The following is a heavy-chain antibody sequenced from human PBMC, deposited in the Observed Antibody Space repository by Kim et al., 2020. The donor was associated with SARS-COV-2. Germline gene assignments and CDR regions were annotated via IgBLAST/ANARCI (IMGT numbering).Heavy chain of an antibody. CDR3: ARELLEALDDSSGYYYGSLDY. J-gene: IGHJ4*02. D-gene: IGHD3-22*01. V-gene: IGHV4-31*03. CDR1: GGSISSGGYY. CDR2: IYYSGST. Sequence: SETLSLTCTVSGGSISSGGYYWSWIRQHPGKGLEWIGYIYYSGSTYYNPSLKSRVTISVDTSKNQFSLKLSSVTAADTAVYYCARELLEALDDSSGYYYGSLDYWGQGTLVTVSS.